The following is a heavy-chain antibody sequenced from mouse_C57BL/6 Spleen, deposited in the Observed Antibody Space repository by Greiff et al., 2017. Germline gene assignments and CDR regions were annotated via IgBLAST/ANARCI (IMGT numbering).Heavy chain of an antibody. Sequence: VQLQQSGPELVKPGASVKISCKASGYTFTDYYMNWVKQSHGKSLEWIGDINPNNGGTSYNQKFKGKATLTVDKSSSTAYMELRSLTSEDSAVYYCAREGANWVYFDYWGQGTTLTVSS. CDR1: GYTFTDYY. CDR3: AREGANWVYFDY. CDR2: INPNNGGT. V-gene: IGHV1-26*01. J-gene: IGHJ2*01. D-gene: IGHD4-1*01.